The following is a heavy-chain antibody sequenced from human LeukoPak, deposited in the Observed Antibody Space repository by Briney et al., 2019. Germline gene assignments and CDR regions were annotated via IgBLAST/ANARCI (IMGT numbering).Heavy chain of an antibody. CDR1: GGSVSSNTYY. V-gene: IGHV4-61*01. CDR2: VYYSGRT. Sequence: SETLSLTCTVSGGSVSSNTYYWNWIRKSPGEGLEWVGFVYYSGRTKYNPSLKSRVTISIDTSKNQVSLKLRSVTAADTAMYFCVREASTSYYDSSGYYRQTETFDVWGQGTMVTVSS. CDR3: VREASTSYYDSSGYYRQTETFDV. D-gene: IGHD3-22*01. J-gene: IGHJ3*01.